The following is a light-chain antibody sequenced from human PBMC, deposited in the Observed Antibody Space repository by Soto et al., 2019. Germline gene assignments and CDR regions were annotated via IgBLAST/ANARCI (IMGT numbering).Light chain of an antibody. V-gene: IGKV3-20*01. J-gene: IGKJ4*01. CDR1: QFVSSTY. CDR3: QQYGISPFT. Sequence: EVVLTQSPGTLSLSPGARATLSCRASQFVSSTYLAWYQQRPGQAPRLLIYGASSRATGIPDRFSGGGSETDFTLTISRLESEDSAVYYFQQYGISPFTFGGGTKVEI. CDR2: GAS.